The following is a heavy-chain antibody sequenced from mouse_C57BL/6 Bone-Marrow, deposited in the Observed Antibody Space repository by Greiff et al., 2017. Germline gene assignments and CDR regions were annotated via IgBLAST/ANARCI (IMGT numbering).Heavy chain of an antibody. V-gene: IGHV5-12*01. D-gene: IGHD2-3*01. CDR2: ISNGGGST. Sequence: EVKLVESGGGLVQPGGSLKLSCAASGFTFSDYYMYWVRQTPEKRLEWVAYISNGGGSTYYPDTVKGRFTISRDNAKNTLYLQMSRLKSEDTAMYYCARGGLLHAMDYWGQGTSVTVSS. CDR3: ARGGLLHAMDY. J-gene: IGHJ4*01. CDR1: GFTFSDYY.